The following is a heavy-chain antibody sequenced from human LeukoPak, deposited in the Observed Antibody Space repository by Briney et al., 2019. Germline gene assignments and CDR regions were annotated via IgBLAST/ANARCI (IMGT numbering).Heavy chain of an antibody. Sequence: GGSLRLSCVVSGFTFSTYAMHWVRQAPGKGLEWVSFITSTSNNIYYADSVKGRFTISRDNAKNSVYMQMNSLRDEDTAVYYCARISGLGAREYLDHWGQGTLVTVSS. CDR1: GFTFSTYA. V-gene: IGHV3-48*02. CDR2: ITSTSNNI. J-gene: IGHJ4*02. CDR3: ARISGLGAREYLDH. D-gene: IGHD2/OR15-2a*01.